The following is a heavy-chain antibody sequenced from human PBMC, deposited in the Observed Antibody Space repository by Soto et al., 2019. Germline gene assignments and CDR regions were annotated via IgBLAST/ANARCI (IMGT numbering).Heavy chain of an antibody. V-gene: IGHV3-30*18. CDR2: ISYDGSNK. CDR3: ANSEVVVAATHVWYGMDV. J-gene: IGHJ6*02. CDR1: GFTFSSYG. Sequence: GGSLRLSCAASGFTFSSYGMHWVRQAPGKGLEWVAVISYDGSNKYYADSVKGRFTISRDNSKNTLYLQMNSLRAEDTAVYYCANSEVVVAATHVWYGMDVWGQGTTVTVSS. D-gene: IGHD2-15*01.